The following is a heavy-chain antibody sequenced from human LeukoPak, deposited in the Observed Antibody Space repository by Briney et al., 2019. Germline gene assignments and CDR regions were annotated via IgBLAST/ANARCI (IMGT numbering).Heavy chain of an antibody. J-gene: IGHJ5*02. D-gene: IGHD3-22*01. CDR3: ASGNDSSGSQRTNWFDP. CDR2: IYTSGST. CDR1: GGSISSYY. Sequence: PSETLSLTCTVSGGSISSYYWSWIRQPAGKGLEWIGRIYTSGSTNYNPSLKSRVTMSVDTSKNQFSLKLSSVTAADTAVYYCASGNDSSGSQRTNWFDPWGQGTLVTVSS. V-gene: IGHV4-4*07.